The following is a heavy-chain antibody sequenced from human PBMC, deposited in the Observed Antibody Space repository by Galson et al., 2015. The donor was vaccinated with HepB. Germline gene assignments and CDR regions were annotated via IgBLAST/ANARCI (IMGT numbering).Heavy chain of an antibody. CDR1: GFTFSSYA. V-gene: IGHV3-64D*06. D-gene: IGHD2-2*01. J-gene: IGHJ6*02. CDR3: VKNKGGFCGSTKCYGDYYYYGMDV. Sequence: SLRLSCAASGFTFSSYAMHWVRQAPGKGLEYVSAITSNGGSTRYADSLKGRFTISRDNSKNTLYLQMSSLRAEDTAVYYCVKNKGGFCGSTKCYGDYYYYGMDVWGQGTTVTVSS. CDR2: ITSNGGST.